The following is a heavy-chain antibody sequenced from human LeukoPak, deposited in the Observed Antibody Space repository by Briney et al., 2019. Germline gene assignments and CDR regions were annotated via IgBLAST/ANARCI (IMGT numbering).Heavy chain of an antibody. D-gene: IGHD1-26*01. J-gene: IGHJ4*02. CDR1: GFTFNEFG. CDR2: IWYDGSNK. V-gene: IGHV3-33*01. CDR3: ARDRPTGSYYSIDY. Sequence: GGSLRLSCAASGFTFNEFGVHWVRQAPGQGLEWVALIWYDGSNKYYADSVKGRFTISRDNSKNTVYLQMNSLRVEDTAIYYCARDRPTGSYYSIDYWGQGTLAAVSS.